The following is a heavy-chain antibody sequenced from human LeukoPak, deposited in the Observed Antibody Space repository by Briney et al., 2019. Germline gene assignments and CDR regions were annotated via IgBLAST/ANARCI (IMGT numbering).Heavy chain of an antibody. Sequence: SETLSLTRTVSGGSISSYYWSWIRQRPGKGLEWIGYIYYSGSTNYNPSLKSRVTISVDTSKNQFSLKLSSVTAADTAVYYCARQSRCSGGSCYSYYYYGMDVWGQGTTVTVSS. J-gene: IGHJ6*02. D-gene: IGHD2-15*01. V-gene: IGHV4-59*08. CDR2: IYYSGST. CDR1: GGSISSYY. CDR3: ARQSRCSGGSCYSYYYYGMDV.